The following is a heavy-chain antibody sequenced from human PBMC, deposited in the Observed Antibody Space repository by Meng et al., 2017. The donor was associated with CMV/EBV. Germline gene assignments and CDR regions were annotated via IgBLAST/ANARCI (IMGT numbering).Heavy chain of an antibody. CDR3: ARIKTIFGVVITENYYYYGMDV. Sequence: SGPTLVKPTETLTLTCTVSGFSHSNARMGVSWIRQPPGKALEWLAHIFSNDEKSYSTSLKSRLTISKDTSKSQVVLTMTNMDPVDTATYYCARIKTIFGVVITENYYYYGMDVWGQGTTVTVSS. CDR2: IFSNDEK. CDR1: GFSHSNARMG. J-gene: IGHJ6*02. V-gene: IGHV2-26*01. D-gene: IGHD3-3*01.